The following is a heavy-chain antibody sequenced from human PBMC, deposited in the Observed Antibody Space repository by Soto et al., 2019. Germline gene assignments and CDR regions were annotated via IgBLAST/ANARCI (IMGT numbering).Heavy chain of an antibody. CDR2: ISWNSGSI. D-gene: IGHD3-9*01. CDR3: AKVNDILTGYYLTYFDY. J-gene: IGHJ4*02. CDR1: GFTFDDYA. V-gene: IGHV3-9*01. Sequence: EVPLVESGGGLVQPGRSLRLSCAASGFTFDDYAMHWVRQAPGKGLEWVSGISWNSGSIGYADSVKGRFTISRDNAKNYLYLQMNSLRAEDTALYYCAKVNDILTGYYLTYFDYWGQGTLVTVSS.